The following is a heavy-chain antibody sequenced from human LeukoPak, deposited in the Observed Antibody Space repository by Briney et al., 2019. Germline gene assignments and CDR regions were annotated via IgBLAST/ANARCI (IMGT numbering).Heavy chain of an antibody. J-gene: IGHJ5*02. Sequence: GESLKISCKGSGYSFTSYWIGWVRQMPGKGLEWMGIIYPGDSDTRYSPSFQGQVTISADKSISTAYLQWSSLKASDTAMYYCARQGSGYDILTGYHVNWFDPWGQGTLVTVSS. D-gene: IGHD3-9*01. CDR2: IYPGDSDT. V-gene: IGHV5-51*01. CDR1: GYSFTSYW. CDR3: ARQGSGYDILTGYHVNWFDP.